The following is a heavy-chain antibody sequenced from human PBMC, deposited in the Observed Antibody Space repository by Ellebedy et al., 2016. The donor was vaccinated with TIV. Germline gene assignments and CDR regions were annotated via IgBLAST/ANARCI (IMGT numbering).Heavy chain of an antibody. J-gene: IGHJ4*02. CDR3: ARGRHYYDSSGYSQYYFDY. V-gene: IGHV3-21*01. D-gene: IGHD3-22*01. Sequence: GGSLRLSCAASGFTFSSYSMNWVRQAPGKGLEWVSSTSSSSSYIYYADSVKGRFTISRDNAKNSLYLQMNSLRDEDTAVYYCARGRHYYDSSGYSQYYFDYWGQGTLVTVSS. CDR1: GFTFSSYS. CDR2: TSSSSSYI.